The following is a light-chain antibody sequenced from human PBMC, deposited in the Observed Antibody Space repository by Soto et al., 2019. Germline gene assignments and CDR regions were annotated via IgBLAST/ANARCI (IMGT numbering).Light chain of an antibody. CDR1: QSISSW. J-gene: IGKJ1*01. V-gene: IGKV1-5*01. CDR3: QQYNSYST. Sequence: DIQMTQSPSTLSASVGDRVTITCRASQSISSWLAWYQQKPGKAPKLLIYAASSLESGVPSRFSGRGSGTEFPLTISSLQPDDFATYYCQQYNSYSTFGQGTKVEIK. CDR2: AAS.